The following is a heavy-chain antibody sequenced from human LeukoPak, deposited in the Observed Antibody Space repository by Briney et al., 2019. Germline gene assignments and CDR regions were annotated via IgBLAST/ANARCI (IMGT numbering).Heavy chain of an antibody. V-gene: IGHV4-31*03. Sequence: SETLSLTCTVSGGSISSGGYYWSWIRQHPGKGLEWIGYIYYSGSTYYNPSLKSRVTISVDTSKNQFSLKLSSVTAADTAVYYCARDYGQNFDYWGQGTLVTVSS. J-gene: IGHJ4*02. CDR2: IYYSGST. CDR1: GGSISSGGYY. CDR3: ARDYGQNFDY. D-gene: IGHD4-17*01.